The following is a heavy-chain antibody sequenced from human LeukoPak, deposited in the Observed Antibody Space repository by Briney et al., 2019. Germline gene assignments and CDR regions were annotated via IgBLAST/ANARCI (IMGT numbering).Heavy chain of an antibody. J-gene: IGHJ6*02. D-gene: IGHD1-26*01. CDR3: AREGRAYYYGMDV. CDR2: ISWNSGSI. Sequence: PGGSLRLSCAASGFTFDDYAMHWVRHAPGKGLEWVSGISWNSGSIGYADSVKGRFTISRDNAKNSLYLQMNSLRAEDTALYYCAREGRAYYYGMDVWGQGTTVTVSS. V-gene: IGHV3-9*01. CDR1: GFTFDDYA.